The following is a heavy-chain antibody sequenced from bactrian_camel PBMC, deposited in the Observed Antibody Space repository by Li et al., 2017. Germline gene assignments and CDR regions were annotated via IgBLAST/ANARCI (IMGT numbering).Heavy chain of an antibody. CDR3: AMASGGWFGFWDY. D-gene: IGHD3*01. CDR2: IGSGGGTT. J-gene: IGHJ4*01. CDR1: GFEMNTAF. V-gene: IGHV3S40*01. Sequence: DVQLVESGGGLVQTGGSMKLSCAASGFEMNTAFMRWVRQAPGKGLEWVSTIGSGGGTTYYAEFVKGRLTMSSDNAKNTVYLQMNSLKSEDTALYYCAMASGGWFGFWDYWGQGTQVTVS.